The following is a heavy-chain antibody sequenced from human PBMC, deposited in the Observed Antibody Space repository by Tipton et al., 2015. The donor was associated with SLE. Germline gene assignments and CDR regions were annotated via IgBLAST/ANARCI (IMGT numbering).Heavy chain of an antibody. D-gene: IGHD6-13*01. CDR3: ARGGGDISSCQDFDR. Sequence: SLRLSCAASGFTFDDYAMHWVRQAPGKGLEWVSGISWNSGSIGYADSVKGRFTISRDNAKNSVYLQMNSLRAENTAVYYCARGGGDISSCQDFDRWGQGTLVTVSS. V-gene: IGHV3-9*01. J-gene: IGHJ4*02. CDR1: GFTFDDYA. CDR2: ISWNSGSI.